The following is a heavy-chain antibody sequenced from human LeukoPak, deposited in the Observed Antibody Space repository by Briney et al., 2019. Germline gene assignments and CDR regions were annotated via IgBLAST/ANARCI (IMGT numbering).Heavy chain of an antibody. CDR1: GYTFTSYY. Sequence: ASVKVSCKASGYTFTSYYMHWVRQAPGQGLEWMGIINPSGGSTSYAQKFQGRVTMTEDTSTDTAYMELSSLRSEDTAVYYCATDTLDGVYYDSSGFFDYWGQGTLVTVSS. D-gene: IGHD3-22*01. CDR2: INPSGGST. J-gene: IGHJ4*02. CDR3: ATDTLDGVYYDSSGFFDY. V-gene: IGHV1-46*01.